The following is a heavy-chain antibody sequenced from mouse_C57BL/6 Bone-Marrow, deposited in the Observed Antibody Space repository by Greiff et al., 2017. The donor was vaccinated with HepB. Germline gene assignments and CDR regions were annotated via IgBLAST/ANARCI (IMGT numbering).Heavy chain of an antibody. CDR3: ATPNWYFDY. J-gene: IGHJ2*01. D-gene: IGHD4-1*01. CDR2: ISSGSSTI. CDR1: GFTFSDYG. V-gene: IGHV5-17*01. Sequence: EVKLVESGGGLVKPGGSLKLSCAASGFTFSDYGMHWVRQAPEKGLEWVAYISSGSSTIYYADTVKGRCTISRDNAKNTLFLQMTSLRSEDTAMYYCATPNWYFDYWGQGTTLTVSS.